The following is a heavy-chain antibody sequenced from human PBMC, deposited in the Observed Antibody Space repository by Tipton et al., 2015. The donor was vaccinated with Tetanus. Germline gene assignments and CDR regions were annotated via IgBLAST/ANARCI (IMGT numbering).Heavy chain of an antibody. D-gene: IGHD4-17*01. CDR3: AGHVYGDSPFDC. CDR1: GYRFTSYW. V-gene: IGHV5-51*01. CDR2: IYPGDSDT. J-gene: IGHJ4*02. Sequence: QLVQSGAEVKKPGESLKISCKGSGYRFTSYWIGWVRQMPGKGLEWMGIIYPGDSDTRYSPSFQGQVTISADTSISPAYLQWSSLEAADPAMYYCAGHVYGDSPFDCWGQGTLVTVSP.